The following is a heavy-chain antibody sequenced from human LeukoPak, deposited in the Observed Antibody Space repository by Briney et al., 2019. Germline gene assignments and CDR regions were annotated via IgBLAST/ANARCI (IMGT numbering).Heavy chain of an antibody. CDR1: GFSFSSYA. D-gene: IGHD4-17*01. Sequence: PGGSLRLSCAASGFSFSSYAMFWVRQAPGKGLEWVSHISGSGGSTYSADSVKGRFTISRDNSKNTLFLQMNSLRPEDTAVYYCTGSTTLTTYAYWGQGTLVTVSS. J-gene: IGHJ4*02. CDR2: ISGSGGST. V-gene: IGHV3-23*01. CDR3: TGSTTLTTYAY.